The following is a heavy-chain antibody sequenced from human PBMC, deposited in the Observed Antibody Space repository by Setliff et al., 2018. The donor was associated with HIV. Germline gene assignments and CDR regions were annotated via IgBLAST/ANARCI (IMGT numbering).Heavy chain of an antibody. V-gene: IGHV4-61*09. CDR3: ARSQETSVAATEI. CDR2: LYILTGTT. J-gene: IGHJ3*02. CDR1: GASISDGTFY. D-gene: IGHD2-15*01. Sequence: SQTLSLTCAVSGASISDGTFYWSWIRQPAGKGLEWIGHLYILTGTTNYSPSLKGRVTISLDTSNNQFSLSLSSVTASDTAVYFCARSQETSVAATEIWGQGTMVTVSS.